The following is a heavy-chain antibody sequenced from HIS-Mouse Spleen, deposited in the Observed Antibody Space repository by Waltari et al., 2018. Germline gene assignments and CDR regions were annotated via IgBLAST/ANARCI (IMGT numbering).Heavy chain of an antibody. D-gene: IGHD6-13*01. CDR1: GGSISSSSYY. V-gene: IGHV4-39*07. CDR3: AREIPYSSSWYDWYFDL. J-gene: IGHJ2*01. CDR2: IYSSGRP. Sequence: QLQLQESGPGLVKPSETLSLTCTVSGGSISSSSYYLGWIRQPPGKGLEWIGSIYSSGRPSYNPSLKSRVTISADTSKNQFSLKLGSVTAADTAVYYCAREIPYSSSWYDWYFDLWGRGTLVTVSS.